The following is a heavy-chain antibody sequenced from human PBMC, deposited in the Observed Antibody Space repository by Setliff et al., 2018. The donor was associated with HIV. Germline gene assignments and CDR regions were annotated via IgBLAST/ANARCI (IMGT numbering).Heavy chain of an antibody. D-gene: IGHD3-10*01. V-gene: IGHV4-34*01. CDR2: INHSGST. J-gene: IGHJ5*02. CDR3: AKDRRYYYGSGSYAAET. CDR1: GGSFNGYS. Sequence: SETLSLTCAVYGGSFNGYSWTWIRQPPGKGLEWIGGINHSGSTNYNPSLKSRVTISVDTSKNQFSLKLSSVTAADTAVYYCAKDRRYYYGSGSYAAETWGQGTLVTVSS.